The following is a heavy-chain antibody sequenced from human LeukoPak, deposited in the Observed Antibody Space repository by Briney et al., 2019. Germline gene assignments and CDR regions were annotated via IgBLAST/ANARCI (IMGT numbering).Heavy chain of an antibody. J-gene: IGHJ6*02. V-gene: IGHV1-18*01. Sequence: GASVQVSCKATGSTFTSYGMSWVRQAPGQGLEGMGWISDYNGNTNYAQKLQGRDTMTTDTSTSTAYMELSSLRSDDTAVYYCARDGSVLKVYASYYYGMDVWGQGTTVTVSS. CDR3: ARDGSVLKVYASYYYGMDV. CDR2: ISDYNGNT. CDR1: GSTFTSYG. D-gene: IGHD2-8*01.